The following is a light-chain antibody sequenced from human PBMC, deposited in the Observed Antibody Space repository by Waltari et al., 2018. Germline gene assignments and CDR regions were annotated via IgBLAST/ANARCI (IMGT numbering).Light chain of an antibody. J-gene: IGKJ1*01. CDR2: GAS. V-gene: IGKV3-15*01. CDR3: QRYNNWPPWT. CDR1: QSVSNN. Sequence: EIVMTQSPVTLSVSPGERATLSCRASQSVSNNLAWYQQKPGQAPRLLIYGASTRATGIPARFSGSGSGTDFTLTISSLQSEDFAVYYCQRYNNWPPWTFGQGTKVEIK.